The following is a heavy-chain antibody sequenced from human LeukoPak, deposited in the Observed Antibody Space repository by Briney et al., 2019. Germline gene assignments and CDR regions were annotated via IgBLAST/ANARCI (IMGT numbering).Heavy chain of an antibody. V-gene: IGHV1-2*02. CDR1: GYTFTGYY. Sequence: ASVKVSCKASGYTFTGYYMHWVRQAPGQGLEWMGWINPNSGGTNYAQKFQGRVTMTRDTSISTAYMELSRLRSDDTAVYYCARRIAAAGTNYYYYMDVWGKGTTVTVSS. CDR2: INPNSGGT. D-gene: IGHD6-13*01. J-gene: IGHJ6*03. CDR3: ARRIAAAGTNYYYYMDV.